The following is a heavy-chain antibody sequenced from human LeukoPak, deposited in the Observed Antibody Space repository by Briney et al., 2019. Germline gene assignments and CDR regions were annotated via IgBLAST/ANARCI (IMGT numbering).Heavy chain of an antibody. D-gene: IGHD3-22*01. CDR2: IIPILGIA. CDR1: GGTFSSYA. Sequence: SVKVSCKASGGTFSSYAISWVRQAPGQGLEWMGRIIPILGIANYAQKFQGRVTITADKSTSTAYMELSSLRSEGTAVYYCARDREYYYDSSGTTPPNYWYFDLWGRGTLVTVSS. CDR3: ARDREYYYDSSGTTPPNYWYFDL. J-gene: IGHJ2*01. V-gene: IGHV1-69*04.